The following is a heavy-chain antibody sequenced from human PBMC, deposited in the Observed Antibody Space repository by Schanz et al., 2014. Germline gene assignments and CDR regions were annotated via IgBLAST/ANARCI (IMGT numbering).Heavy chain of an antibody. V-gene: IGHV1-18*01. J-gene: IGHJ3*02. CDR3: VTEKRMESGTWAKAFDI. CDR2: ISVYHGHT. Sequence: QVQLVQSGAEVKKPGASVRVSCKASGYSFTTYDVNWVRQATGQGLEWMGWISVYHGHTNYAEKVHGRVTMTTDTSTTTVYMELSSLRSDDTAMYYCVTEKRMESGTWAKAFDIWGQGTWVTVSS. D-gene: IGHD3-3*01. CDR1: GYSFTTYD.